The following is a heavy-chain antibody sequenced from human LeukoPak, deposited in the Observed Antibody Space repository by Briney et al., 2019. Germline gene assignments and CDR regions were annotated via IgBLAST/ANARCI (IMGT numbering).Heavy chain of an antibody. J-gene: IGHJ4*02. CDR3: ARQSSASLYCDY. Sequence: SETLSLTCNVSGGSISNYYWSWIRQHPGKGLEWIGYIYYSGSTYYNPSLKSRLTISVDTSKNQFSLKLSSVTAADTAVYYCARQSSASLYCDYWGQGTLVTVSS. CDR2: IYYSGST. D-gene: IGHD6-19*01. CDR1: GGSISNYY. V-gene: IGHV4-59*06.